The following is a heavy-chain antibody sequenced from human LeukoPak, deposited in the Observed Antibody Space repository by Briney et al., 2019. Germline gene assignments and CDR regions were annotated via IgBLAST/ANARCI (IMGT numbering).Heavy chain of an antibody. J-gene: IGHJ4*02. D-gene: IGHD1-1*01. CDR1: GFTFSDYY. Sequence: GASLRLSCAASGFTFSDYYMSWIRQAPGKGLEWVSYISSRTSDTNYVDSVKGRFTISRDNAKNSLYLHMNSLRAEDTAVYYCTRVGSSGSVDYWGQGTLVTVSS. CDR3: TRVGSSGSVDY. V-gene: IGHV3-11*06. CDR2: ISSRTSDT.